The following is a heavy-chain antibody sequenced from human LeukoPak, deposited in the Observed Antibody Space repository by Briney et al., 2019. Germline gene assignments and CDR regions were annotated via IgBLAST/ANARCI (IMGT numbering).Heavy chain of an antibody. CDR3: ARGREVVVAATLPYDN. V-gene: IGHV1-8*03. CDR1: GYTFTGYY. J-gene: IGHJ4*02. D-gene: IGHD2-15*01. Sequence: ASGKVSCKASGYTFTGYYMHWVRQAPGQGLEWRGWMNPNSGNTGYAQKFQDRVTITRNTSISTAYMQLSSLRSEDTAVYYCARGREVVVAATLPYDNWGQGTLVTVSS. CDR2: MNPNSGNT.